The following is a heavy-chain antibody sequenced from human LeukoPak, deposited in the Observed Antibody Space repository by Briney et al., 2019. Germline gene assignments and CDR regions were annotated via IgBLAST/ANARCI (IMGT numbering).Heavy chain of an antibody. Sequence: PSETLSLTCTVSGGSISSYYWSWIRQPPGKGLEWIGYIYYSGSTNYNPSLKSRVTISVDTSKNQFSLKLSSVTAADTAVYYCARTFLEPYNWFDPWGQGTLVTVSS. D-gene: IGHD1-1*01. J-gene: IGHJ5*02. CDR2: IYYSGST. CDR3: ARTFLEPYNWFDP. CDR1: GGSISSYY. V-gene: IGHV4-59*08.